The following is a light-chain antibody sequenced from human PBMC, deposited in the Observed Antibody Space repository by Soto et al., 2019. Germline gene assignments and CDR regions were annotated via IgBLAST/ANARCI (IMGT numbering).Light chain of an antibody. CDR2: GAS. Sequence: EIVLAQSPGTLSLSPGQRTTLSCRVSQSVSSSYLAWYQQKPGQAPRLLIYGASIRATGIPDRFSGSVSGTDFTLTISRLEPEDFAVYYCQQYGGSPLITFGGGTKVDI. J-gene: IGKJ4*01. CDR3: QQYGGSPLIT. V-gene: IGKV3-20*01. CDR1: QSVSSSY.